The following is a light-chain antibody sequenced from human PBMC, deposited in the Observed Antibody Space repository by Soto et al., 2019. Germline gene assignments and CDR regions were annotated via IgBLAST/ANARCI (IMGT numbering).Light chain of an antibody. CDR1: SNDVGDYNY. V-gene: IGLV2-8*01. CDR2: EVS. CDR3: SSYAGTKNLL. J-gene: IGLJ2*01. Sequence: QSALTQPPSASGSPGQSVTISCTGTSNDVGDYNYVSWFQQHPGKAPKLIIYEVSERPSGVPDRFSGSKSGNTAFLTVSGLQADDEAKYYCSSYAGTKNLLFGGGTKLTVL.